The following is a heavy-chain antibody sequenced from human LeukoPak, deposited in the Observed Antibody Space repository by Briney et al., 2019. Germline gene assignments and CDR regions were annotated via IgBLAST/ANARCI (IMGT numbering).Heavy chain of an antibody. CDR1: GYRFTNYW. Sequence: GESLKISCKTSGYRFTNYWIGWVRPMPGKGLEWMGIIYPGDSDTRYSPSFQAQVTISADKSISTAYLQWRSLKASDTAMYYCARHRGPQVPISYYYYMDVWGKGTTVTVSS. V-gene: IGHV5-51*01. CDR3: ARHRGPQVPISYYYYMDV. J-gene: IGHJ6*03. CDR2: IYPGDSDT. D-gene: IGHD2-2*01.